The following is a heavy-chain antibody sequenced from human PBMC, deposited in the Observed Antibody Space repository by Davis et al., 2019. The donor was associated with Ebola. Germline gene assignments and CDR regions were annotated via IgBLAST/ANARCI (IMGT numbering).Heavy chain of an antibody. CDR3: ARGLTYFDY. CDR1: GFTFSSYS. V-gene: IGHV3-21*01. J-gene: IGHJ4*02. Sequence: GESLKISCAASGFTFSSYSMNWVRQAPGKGLEWVSSISSSSSYLYYADSVKGRFTISRDNAKNSLYLQMNSLRAEDTAVYYCARGLTYFDYWGQGTLVTVSS. CDR2: ISSSSSYL.